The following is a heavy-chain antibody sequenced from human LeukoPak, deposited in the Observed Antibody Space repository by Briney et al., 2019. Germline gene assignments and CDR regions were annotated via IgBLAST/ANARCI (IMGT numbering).Heavy chain of an antibody. D-gene: IGHD6-13*01. J-gene: IGHJ4*02. CDR3: ASTGIAAADPTFDY. V-gene: IGHV1-18*01. CDR1: GYTFTSYG. CDR2: ISAYNGNT. Sequence: ASVKVSCKASGYTFTSYGISWVRQAPGRGLEWMGWISAYNGNTNYAQKLQGRVTMTTDTSTSTAYMELRSLRSDDTAVYYCASTGIAAADPTFDYWGQGTLVTVSS.